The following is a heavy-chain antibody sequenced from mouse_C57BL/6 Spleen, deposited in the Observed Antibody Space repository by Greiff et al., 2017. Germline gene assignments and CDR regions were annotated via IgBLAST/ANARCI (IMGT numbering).Heavy chain of an antibody. D-gene: IGHD4-1*02. Sequence: QVQLQQPGAELVKPGASVKLSCKASGYTFTSYWMQWVKQRPGQGLEWIGEIDPSDSYTNYNQKFKGKATLTVDTSSSTAYMQLRSLTSEDSAVYYCAPQLGRGFDYWGQGTTLTVSS. J-gene: IGHJ2*01. CDR1: GYTFTSYW. CDR2: IDPSDSYT. CDR3: APQLGRGFDY. V-gene: IGHV1-50*01.